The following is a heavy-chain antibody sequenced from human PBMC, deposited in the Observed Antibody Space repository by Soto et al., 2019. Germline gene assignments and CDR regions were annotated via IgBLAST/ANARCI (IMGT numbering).Heavy chain of an antibody. D-gene: IGHD5-12*01. CDR2: IYPPDSDT. CDR3: VRQGIVDTIFEH. CDR1: GYNFIAYW. Sequence: GESLQISCEGSGYNFIAYWIACVRQTPGKGLEWMGIIYPPDSDTRYSPSFQGQVTISIDKNINTAYLQWNRLKASDSAMYYCVRQGIVDTIFEHWGQGTRVTVSS. J-gene: IGHJ4*02. V-gene: IGHV5-51*01.